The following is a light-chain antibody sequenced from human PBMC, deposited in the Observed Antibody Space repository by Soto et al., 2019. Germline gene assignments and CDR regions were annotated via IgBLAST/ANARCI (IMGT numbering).Light chain of an antibody. CDR2: GAS. V-gene: IGKV3-20*01. Sequence: EIVLTQSPGTLSLSPGERATLSCRASQSVSSNNLAWYQQRPGQAPRVVIYGASTRATGIPERFSGSGSGTDFTLTISRLEPEDFAVYYCQQYNNGPPYTFGQGTKLEIK. J-gene: IGKJ2*01. CDR3: QQYNNGPPYT. CDR1: QSVSSNN.